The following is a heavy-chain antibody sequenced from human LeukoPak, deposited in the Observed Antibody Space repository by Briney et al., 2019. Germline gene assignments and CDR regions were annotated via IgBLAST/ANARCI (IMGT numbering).Heavy chain of an antibody. CDR2: ISGSGYST. J-gene: IGHJ3*02. Sequence: PGGSLRLSCAASGFTFSSYAMSWVRQAPGKGLEWVSAISGSGYSTYYADSVKGRFTISRDNSKNTLYLQMNSLRAEDTAVYYCAKDPYTYYYDSSGSNDAFDIWGRGTMVTVSS. D-gene: IGHD3-22*01. CDR3: AKDPYTYYYDSSGSNDAFDI. V-gene: IGHV3-23*01. CDR1: GFTFSSYA.